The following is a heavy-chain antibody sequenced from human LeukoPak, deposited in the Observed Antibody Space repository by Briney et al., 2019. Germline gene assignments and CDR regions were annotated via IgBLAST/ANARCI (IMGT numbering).Heavy chain of an antibody. CDR1: GFTFGDFY. CDR3: VKDLGRYRNNCFDY. V-gene: IGHV3-23*01. J-gene: IGHJ4*02. CDR2: ISGSGGGT. Sequence: GGFLRLSCAASGFTFGDFYMSWIRQAPEKGLEWVSTISGSGGGTYYADSVKGRFTISRDDSKNTLYLQMNSLRAEDTAVYYCVKDLGRYRNNCFDYWGQGTLVTVSS. D-gene: IGHD1-26*01.